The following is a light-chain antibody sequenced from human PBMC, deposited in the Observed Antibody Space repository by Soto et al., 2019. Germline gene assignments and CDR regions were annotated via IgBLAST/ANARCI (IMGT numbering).Light chain of an antibody. Sequence: QSALTQPPFVSGSPGHSVAISFTGTSSDVGSYNRVSWYQQPPGTAPKLMIYDVNNRPSGVPDRFSGSKSGNTASLTISGLQAEDEADYYCSSYTISSTYVFGTGTKVTVL. J-gene: IGLJ1*01. V-gene: IGLV2-18*02. CDR2: DVN. CDR1: SSDVGSYNR. CDR3: SSYTISSTYV.